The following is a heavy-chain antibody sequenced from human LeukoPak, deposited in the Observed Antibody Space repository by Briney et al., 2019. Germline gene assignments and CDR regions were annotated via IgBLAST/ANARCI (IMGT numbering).Heavy chain of an antibody. CDR1: GFTFSSYS. V-gene: IGHV3-21*01. Sequence: GGSLRLSCAASGFTFSSYSMNWVRQAPGKGLEWVSSISSSSYIYYADSVKGRFTISRDNAKNSLYLQMNSLRAEDTAVYYCAISTTTVNFDYWGQGTLVTVSS. D-gene: IGHD4-11*01. CDR2: ISSSSYI. J-gene: IGHJ4*02. CDR3: AISTTTVNFDY.